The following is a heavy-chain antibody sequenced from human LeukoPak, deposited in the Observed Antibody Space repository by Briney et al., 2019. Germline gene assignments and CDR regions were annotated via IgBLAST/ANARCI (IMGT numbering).Heavy chain of an antibody. V-gene: IGHV1-2*06. CDR1: GYTFTDYF. J-gene: IGHJ6*02. Sequence: ASVKVSCKASGYTFTDYFMHWVRQAPGQGLEWMGRINPNSGATNYAQKFQGSVTMTRDTSISTAYMELSSLRSEDTAVYYCAREPPRDFWSGYYYYGMDVWGQGTTVTVSS. CDR3: AREPPRDFWSGYYYYGMDV. D-gene: IGHD3-3*01. CDR2: INPNSGAT.